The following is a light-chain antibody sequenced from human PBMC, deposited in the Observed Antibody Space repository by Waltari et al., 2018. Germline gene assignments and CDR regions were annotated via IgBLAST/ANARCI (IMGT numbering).Light chain of an antibody. CDR3: QQSYNKPWT. Sequence: DIQMTQSPSSLSASVGDRVTITCRARQSISSYLNGYQQGPGKAPKLLNYAASNLQHGVPSRFSGSGSGTDFTLTISSLQPEDFATYYCQQSYNKPWTFGQGTKVEIK. J-gene: IGKJ1*01. CDR1: QSISSY. V-gene: IGKV1-39*01. CDR2: AAS.